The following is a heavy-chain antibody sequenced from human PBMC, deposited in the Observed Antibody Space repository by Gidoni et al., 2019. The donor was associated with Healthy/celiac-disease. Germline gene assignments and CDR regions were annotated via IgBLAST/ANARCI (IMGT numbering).Heavy chain of an antibody. CDR2: ISYDGSNK. Sequence: QVQLVESGGGVVQPGRSLRLSCAASGFTFSSYAMHWVRQAPGKGLEWVAVISYDGSNKYYADSVKGRFTISRDNSKNTLYLQMNSLRAEDTAVYYCARPSVSSWYAEVEYYFDYWGQGTLVTVSS. D-gene: IGHD6-13*01. V-gene: IGHV3-30-3*01. CDR1: GFTFSSYA. J-gene: IGHJ4*02. CDR3: ARPSVSSWYAEVEYYFDY.